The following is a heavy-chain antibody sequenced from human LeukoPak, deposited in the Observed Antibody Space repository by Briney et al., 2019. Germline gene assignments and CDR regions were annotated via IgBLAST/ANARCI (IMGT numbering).Heavy chain of an antibody. Sequence: ASVKVSCKASGYTFTSYGISWVRQAPGQGLEWMGWISACNGNTNYAQKLQGRVTMTTDTSTSTAYMELRSLRSDDTAVYYCARIGIGYCSSTSCLSDAFDIWGQGTMVTVSS. D-gene: IGHD2-2*01. CDR1: GYTFTSYG. V-gene: IGHV1-18*01. J-gene: IGHJ3*02. CDR2: ISACNGNT. CDR3: ARIGIGYCSSTSCLSDAFDI.